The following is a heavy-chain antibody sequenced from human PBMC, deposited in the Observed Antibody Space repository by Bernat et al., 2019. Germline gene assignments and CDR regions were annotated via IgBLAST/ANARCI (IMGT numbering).Heavy chain of an antibody. CDR2: IYYSGST. Sequence: QLQLQESGPGLVKPSETLSLTCTVSGGSISSSSYYWGWIRQPPGKGLEWIGSIYYSGSTYYNPSLKSRVTISVDTSKNQFSLKLSSVTAADTAGYYCARRPLDFWSGLDYWGQGTLVTVSS. CDR1: GGSISSSSYY. D-gene: IGHD3-3*01. CDR3: ARRPLDFWSGLDY. J-gene: IGHJ4*02. V-gene: IGHV4-39*01.